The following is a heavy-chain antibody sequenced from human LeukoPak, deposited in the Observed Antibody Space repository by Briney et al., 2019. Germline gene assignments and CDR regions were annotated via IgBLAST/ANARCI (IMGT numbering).Heavy chain of an antibody. Sequence: PSETLSLTCTVSGGSISSYYWGWIRQPPGKGLEWIGSIYHSGSTSYNPSLKSRLTISVDTSKNQFSLKLNFVTAADTAMYYCARMFRSSWYINWFDPWGQGTLVTVSS. D-gene: IGHD6-13*01. J-gene: IGHJ5*02. CDR1: GGSISSYY. CDR3: ARMFRSSWYINWFDP. V-gene: IGHV4-38-2*02. CDR2: IYHSGST.